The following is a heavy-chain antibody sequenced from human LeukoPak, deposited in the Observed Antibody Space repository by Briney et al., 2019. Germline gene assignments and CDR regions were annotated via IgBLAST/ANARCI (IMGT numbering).Heavy chain of an antibody. Sequence: ASVKVSCKASGYTFTSYYMHWVRQAPGQGLEWMGIINPSGGSTSYAQKFQGRVTMTRDMSTSTVYMELRSLRSDDTAVCYCARDAGQWSLSDYWGQGTLVTVSS. CDR2: INPSGGST. D-gene: IGHD2-15*01. J-gene: IGHJ4*02. CDR3: ARDAGQWSLSDY. V-gene: IGHV1-46*01. CDR1: GYTFTSYY.